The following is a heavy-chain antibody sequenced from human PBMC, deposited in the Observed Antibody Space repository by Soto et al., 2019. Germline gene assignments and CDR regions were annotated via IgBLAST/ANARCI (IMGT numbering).Heavy chain of an antibody. CDR2: IFYSGRT. D-gene: IGHD3-9*01. CDR1: GGSISSDGYY. J-gene: IGHJ5*02. Sequence: SETLSLTCTVSGGSISSDGYYWGWIRQHPGKDPEWIGSIFYSGRTYYNPSLKSRATISVDTSKNQFSLKLSSVTAADTAVYYCAREERAYDILTGYPPSYFDPWGQGTLVTAPQ. V-gene: IGHV4-31*03. CDR3: AREERAYDILTGYPPSYFDP.